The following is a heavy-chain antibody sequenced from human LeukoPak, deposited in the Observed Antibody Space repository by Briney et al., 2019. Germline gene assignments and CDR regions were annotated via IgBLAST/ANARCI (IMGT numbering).Heavy chain of an antibody. J-gene: IGHJ4*02. CDR3: ARRIQGMAPYYFDY. Sequence: GGSLRLSCTAFGFTFSSYWMHWVRQAPGKGLVWVSRINSDGGSTSYADSVKGRFTISRDNAKNTLYLQMNSLRAEDTAVYYCARRIQGMAPYYFDYWGQGTLVTVSS. CDR2: INSDGGST. CDR1: GFTFSSYW. D-gene: IGHD5-24*01. V-gene: IGHV3-74*01.